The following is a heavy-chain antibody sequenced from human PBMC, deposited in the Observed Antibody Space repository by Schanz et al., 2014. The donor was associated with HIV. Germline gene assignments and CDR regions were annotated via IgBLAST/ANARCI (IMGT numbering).Heavy chain of an antibody. CDR1: GFTFSSCA. J-gene: IGHJ6*02. Sequence: EVQLLESGGGLVQPGGSLRLSCAASGFTFSSCAMTWVRQAPGKGLEWVSTTSGSGGRTYYADSVKGRFTISRDDSENTLYLQMNSLRAEDTAVYYCARMEQLIIGYYYGMDVWGQGTTVTVSS. D-gene: IGHD3-16*01. CDR3: ARMEQLIIGYYYGMDV. V-gene: IGHV3-23*01. CDR2: TSGSGGRT.